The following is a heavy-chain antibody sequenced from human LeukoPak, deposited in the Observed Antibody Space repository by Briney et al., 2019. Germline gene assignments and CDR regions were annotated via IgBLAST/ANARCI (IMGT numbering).Heavy chain of an antibody. Sequence: GGSLRLSCAASGFIFNNYGMHWVRQAPGKGLEWVAVISYDGSNKNYADSVKGRFTISRDNSKNTLYLQMNSLRAEDTAVYYCAREEPSYRSSWGPFDYWGQGTLVTVSS. D-gene: IGHD6-13*01. CDR3: AREEPSYRSSWGPFDY. J-gene: IGHJ4*02. CDR1: GFIFNNYG. V-gene: IGHV3-30*03. CDR2: ISYDGSNK.